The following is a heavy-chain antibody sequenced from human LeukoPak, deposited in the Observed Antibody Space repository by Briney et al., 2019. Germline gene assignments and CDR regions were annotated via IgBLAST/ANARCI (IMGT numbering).Heavy chain of an antibody. J-gene: IGHJ4*02. Sequence: SETLSLTCTVSGGSISSYYWSWIRQPPGKGLEWIGYIYYSGSTNYNPSLKSRVTISVDTSKNQFSLKLSSVTAADTAVYYCAREVGDGYSLDYWGQGTLVTVSP. CDR2: IYYSGST. CDR3: AREVGDGYSLDY. CDR1: GGSISSYY. D-gene: IGHD5-24*01. V-gene: IGHV4-59*01.